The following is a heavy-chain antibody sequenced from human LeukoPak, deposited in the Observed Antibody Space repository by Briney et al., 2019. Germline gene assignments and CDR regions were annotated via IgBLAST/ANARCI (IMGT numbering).Heavy chain of an antibody. CDR2: ISYDGSNK. J-gene: IGHJ6*03. Sequence: GGSLRLSCAASGFTFSSYGIHWVRQAPGKGLEWVAVISYDGSNKYYADSVKGRFTISRDNSKNTLYLQMNSLRAEDTAVYYCARDQGYYYMDVWGKGTTVTVSS. CDR1: GFTFSSYG. CDR3: ARDQGYYYMDV. V-gene: IGHV3-30*03.